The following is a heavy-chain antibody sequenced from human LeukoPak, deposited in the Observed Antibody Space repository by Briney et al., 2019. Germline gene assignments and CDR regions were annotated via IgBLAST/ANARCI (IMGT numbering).Heavy chain of an antibody. CDR1: GFIFHDYA. CDR3: AIFPIVGVPAAMQNVDF. V-gene: IGHV3-23*01. Sequence: EAGGSLRLSCAASGFIFHDYAMSWVRQAPGKGLEWVASISGSGSDAFLADSVKGRLNISKDNPKNTFYLHMNSLKVDDTGVYFCAIFPIVGVPAAMQNVDFWGQGTLVTVSS. CDR2: ISGSGSDA. J-gene: IGHJ4*02. D-gene: IGHD2-2*01.